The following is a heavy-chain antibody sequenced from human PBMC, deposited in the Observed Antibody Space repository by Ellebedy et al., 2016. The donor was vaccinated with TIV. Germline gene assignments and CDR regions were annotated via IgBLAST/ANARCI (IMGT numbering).Heavy chain of an antibody. D-gene: IGHD6-13*01. J-gene: IGHJ4*02. Sequence: MPSETLSLTCAVYGGSFSGYYWSWIRQPAGKGLEWIGRIYTSGSTNYNPSLKSRVTMSVDTSKNQFSLKLSSVTAADTAVYYCARIGGYSSSWYYFDYWGQGTLVTVSS. CDR1: GGSFSGYY. CDR2: IYTSGST. V-gene: IGHV4-59*10. CDR3: ARIGGYSSSWYYFDY.